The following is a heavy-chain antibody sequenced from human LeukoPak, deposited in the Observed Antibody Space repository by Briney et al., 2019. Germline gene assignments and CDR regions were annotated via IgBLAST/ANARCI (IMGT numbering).Heavy chain of an antibody. J-gene: IGHJ4*02. Sequence: ASVKVSCKASGYTFTGYYMHWVRQATGQGLEWMGWMNPNSGNTGYAQKFQGRVTMTRNTSISTAYMELSSLRSEDTAVYYCARGSTYYYGSGSYYRRSESFDYWGQGTLVTVSS. D-gene: IGHD3-10*01. V-gene: IGHV1-8*02. CDR3: ARGSTYYYGSGSYYRRSESFDY. CDR2: MNPNSGNT. CDR1: GYTFTGYY.